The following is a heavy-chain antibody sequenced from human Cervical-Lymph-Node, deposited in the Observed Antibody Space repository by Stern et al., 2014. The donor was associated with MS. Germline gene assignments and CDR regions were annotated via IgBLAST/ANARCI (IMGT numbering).Heavy chain of an antibody. D-gene: IGHD2-2*01. CDR3: ARAVRNQLLSEY. CDR2: MNPYSGNT. Sequence: VQLVQSGAEVKKPGASVKVSCTASGYTFSSYDITWGRQASGHGLEWMGWMNPYSGNTGYAQKFKGRVSMTSDPSISTVYMELTSLTSDDTAVYFCARAVRNQLLSEYWGQGTLVTVSS. V-gene: IGHV1-8*01. J-gene: IGHJ4*02. CDR1: GYTFSSYD.